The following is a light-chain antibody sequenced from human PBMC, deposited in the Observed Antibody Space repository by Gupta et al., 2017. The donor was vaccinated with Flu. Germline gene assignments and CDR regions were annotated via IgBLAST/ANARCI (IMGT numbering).Light chain of an antibody. CDR2: QAT. CDR1: VLAEHF. Sequence: YELTQPSSVSVSPGQTATITCSGDVLAEHFGRWFQQKPAQAPVLVIYQATERPSGTPARFSGSRSGTTVPLTISGAHVDDDAYYSSYYATDNNVVFGGGTKLTVL. J-gene: IGLJ2*01. CDR3: YYATDNNVV. V-gene: IGLV3-27*01.